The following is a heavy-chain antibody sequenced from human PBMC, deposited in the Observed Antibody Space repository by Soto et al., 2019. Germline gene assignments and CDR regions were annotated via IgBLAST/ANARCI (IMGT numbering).Heavy chain of an antibody. J-gene: IGHJ6*02. CDR2: ISYDGRNK. Sequence: QVQLVESGGGGVQPGRSLRLSCAASGFTFSSYAMHWVRQAPGKGLEWVAVISYDGRNKYYADSVKVRFTISRDNYKNTLYLQMSSLRAEDTAVYYCVKDGSSGWPYYYGMDVWGQGTTVTVSS. D-gene: IGHD6-19*01. CDR1: GFTFSSYA. CDR3: VKDGSSGWPYYYGMDV. V-gene: IGHV3-30*18.